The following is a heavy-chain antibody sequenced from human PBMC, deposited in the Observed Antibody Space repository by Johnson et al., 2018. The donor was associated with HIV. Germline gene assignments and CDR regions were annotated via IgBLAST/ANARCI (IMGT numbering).Heavy chain of an antibody. CDR1: GFTFSSYA. CDR3: ARGDAFDI. J-gene: IGHJ3*02. Sequence: EKLVESGGGLVQPGGSLRLSCAASGFTFSSYAMHWVRQAPGKGLEYVSAISSNGGSTYYANSVKGRFTISRDNSKNTLYLQMGSLRAEDMAVYYCARGDAFDIWGQGTMVTVSS. V-gene: IGHV3-64*01. CDR2: ISSNGGST.